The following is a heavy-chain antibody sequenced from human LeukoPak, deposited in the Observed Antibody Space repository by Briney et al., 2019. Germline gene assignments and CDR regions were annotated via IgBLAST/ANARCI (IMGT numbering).Heavy chain of an antibody. J-gene: IGHJ4*02. V-gene: IGHV4-34*01. CDR1: GGSFSGYY. CDR3: ARGTTGTNSYFDY. D-gene: IGHD1-1*01. CDR2: INHSGST. Sequence: SETLSLTCAVYGGSFSGYYWSWIRQPPGKGLEWIGEINHSGSTNYNPSLKSRVTTSVDTSKNQFSLKLSSVTAADTAVYYCARGTTGTNSYFDYWGQGTLVTVSS.